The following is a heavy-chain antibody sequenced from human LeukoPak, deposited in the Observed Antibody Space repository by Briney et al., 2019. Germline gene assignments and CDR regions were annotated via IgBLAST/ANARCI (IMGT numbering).Heavy chain of an antibody. CDR3: ARDRAYSSGWHSDAFDI. D-gene: IGHD6-19*01. V-gene: IGHV3-21*01. Sequence: GGSLRLSCAASGFTFSSYSMNWVRQAPGKGLEWVSSISSSSSYIYYADSVKGRFTVSRDNAKNSLYLQMNSLRAEDTAVYYCARDRAYSSGWHSDAFDIWAKGQWSPSLQ. CDR2: ISSSSSYI. J-gene: IGHJ3*02. CDR1: GFTFSSYS.